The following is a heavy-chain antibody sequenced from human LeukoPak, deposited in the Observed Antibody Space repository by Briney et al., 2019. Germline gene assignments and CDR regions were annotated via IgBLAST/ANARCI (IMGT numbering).Heavy chain of an antibody. V-gene: IGHV4-59*08. CDR3: ARHYGP. D-gene: IGHD4-17*01. J-gene: IGHJ5*02. Sequence: SETLSLTCTVSGDSISYYYWSWIRQPPGKGLEWIGYVYYSGSTIYNPSLKSRVTISLDTSRNQFSLNLSSVTAADTAVYYCARHYGPWGQGTLVAVSS. CDR2: VYYSGST. CDR1: GDSISYYY.